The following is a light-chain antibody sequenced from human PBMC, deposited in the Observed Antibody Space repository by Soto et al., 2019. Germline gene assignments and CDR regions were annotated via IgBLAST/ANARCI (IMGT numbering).Light chain of an antibody. V-gene: IGLV5-45*03. Sequence: QSVLTQPSSLSASPGASASLTCTLRSGINVGTYRIFWYQQKPGSPPQYLLMYRSDSDKRQGSGVPSRFSGSKDDSANAGILLISGLQSEDEADYYCMIWHTSAWVFGGGTKVTVL. CDR2: YRSDSDK. J-gene: IGLJ3*02. CDR3: MIWHTSAWV. CDR1: SGINVGTYR.